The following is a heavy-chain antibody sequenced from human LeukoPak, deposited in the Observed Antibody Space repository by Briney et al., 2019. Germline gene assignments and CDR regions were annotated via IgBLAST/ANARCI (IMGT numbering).Heavy chain of an antibody. CDR3: AKGYCSSTRCAFAI. CDR1: GVTFDDYA. V-gene: IGHV3-9*03. D-gene: IGHD2-2*01. J-gene: IGHJ3*02. CDR2: ISWNSGSI. Sequence: PGGSLRLSCAVSGVTFDDYAMHWVRQAPGKGLEWVSGISWNSGSIVYADSVKGRFTISRDNAKNSLYLQMNSLRAEDMALYYCAKGYCSSTRCAFAIWGQGTMVTVSS.